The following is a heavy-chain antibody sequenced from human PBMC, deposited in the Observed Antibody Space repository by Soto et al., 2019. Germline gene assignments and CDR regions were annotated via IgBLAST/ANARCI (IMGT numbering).Heavy chain of an antibody. Sequence: KAGGSLRLSCAASGFTFSSYSMNWVRQAPGKGLEWVSSISSSSSYIYYADSVKGRFTISRDNAKNSLYLQMNSLRAEDTAVYYCARDPPKYYYDQLGFDPWGQGTLVTVSS. CDR3: ARDPPKYYYDQLGFDP. D-gene: IGHD3-22*01. J-gene: IGHJ5*02. CDR2: ISSSSSYI. CDR1: GFTFSSYS. V-gene: IGHV3-21*01.